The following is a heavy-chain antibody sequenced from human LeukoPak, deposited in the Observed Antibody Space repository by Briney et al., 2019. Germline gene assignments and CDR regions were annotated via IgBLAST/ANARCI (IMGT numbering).Heavy chain of an antibody. CDR1: GFTFSTSW. V-gene: IGHV3-74*01. J-gene: IGHJ4*02. CDR3: VRSLTGTDDY. Sequence: GXSLRXSCAASGFTFSTSWMHWVRQAPGKGLVWVSHINRDGSRTTYADSVKGRFTISRDNAKNTVYLQMNSLRAEDTALYFCVRSLTGTDDYWGQGTLVTVSS. CDR2: INRDGSRT. D-gene: IGHD3-9*01.